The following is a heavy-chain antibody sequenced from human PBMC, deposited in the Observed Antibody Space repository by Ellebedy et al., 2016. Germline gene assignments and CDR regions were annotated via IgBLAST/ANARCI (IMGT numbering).Heavy chain of an antibody. Sequence: ASVTVSCKASGYTFSDYYIHWVRQAPGQGLESMGWISAYNGNTKSAQKYQGRVTMTTDTSTSTAYMELRSLTSDDTAVYYWAGVSAYSGSYGQHWGQGTLVIVSS. V-gene: IGHV1-18*04. D-gene: IGHD1-26*01. J-gene: IGHJ1*01. CDR1: GYTFSDYY. CDR3: AGVSAYSGSYGQH. CDR2: ISAYNGNT.